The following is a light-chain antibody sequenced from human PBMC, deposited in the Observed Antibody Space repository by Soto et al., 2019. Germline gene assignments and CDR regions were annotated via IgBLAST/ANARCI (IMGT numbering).Light chain of an antibody. CDR1: SSDIGYYDY. Sequence: QSVLTQPASVSGSPGQSITISCTGTSSDIGYYDYVSWHQHHSGKAPKLIIYEVNNRPSGVSNRFSGSKSVNTASLTISGLQAEDEADYYCSSHSSSSAYYVFGTGTKVTVL. V-gene: IGLV2-14*01. CDR3: SSHSSSSAYYV. CDR2: EVN. J-gene: IGLJ1*01.